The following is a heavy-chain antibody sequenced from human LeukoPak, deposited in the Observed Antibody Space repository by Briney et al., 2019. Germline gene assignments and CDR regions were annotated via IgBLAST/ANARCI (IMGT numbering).Heavy chain of an antibody. CDR2: ISGSGGST. CDR3: ARVILGSRMPRVLYTAFDI. J-gene: IGHJ3*02. CDR1: GFTFSSYA. V-gene: IGHV3-23*01. Sequence: GGSLRLSCAASGFTFSSYAMSWVRQAPGKGLEWVSAISGSGGSTYYADSVEGRFTISRDNSKNTLYLQMNSLRAEDTAVYYCARVILGSRMPRVLYTAFDIWGQGTMVTVSS. D-gene: IGHD2-2*02.